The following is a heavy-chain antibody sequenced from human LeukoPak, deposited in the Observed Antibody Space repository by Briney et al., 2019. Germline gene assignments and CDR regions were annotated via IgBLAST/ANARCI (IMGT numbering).Heavy chain of an antibody. CDR3: ARAAVTTSRYFQH. CDR2: IYNSGHT. V-gene: IGHV4-59*01. D-gene: IGHD4-17*01. Sequence: SETLSLTCTVSGGSISNYYWSWIRQPPGKGLEWIGYIYNSGHTNYNPSLKSRVTISEDTSKNQLSLKLSSVTAADTAVYYCARAAVTTSRYFQHWGQGTLVTVSS. J-gene: IGHJ1*01. CDR1: GGSISNYY.